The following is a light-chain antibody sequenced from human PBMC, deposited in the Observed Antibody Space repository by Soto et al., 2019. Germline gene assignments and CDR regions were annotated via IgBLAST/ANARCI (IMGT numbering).Light chain of an antibody. CDR3: QQYEISPTT. Sequence: EIVLTQSPGTLSLSPGERATLSCRASQSVSSTYLAWYQQKPGQAPRLLIYGASSRATGIPDRFSGSGSGTDFTLTISRLEPEDFAVYYCQQYEISPTTFGGGTKVEIK. CDR1: QSVSSTY. CDR2: GAS. V-gene: IGKV3-20*01. J-gene: IGKJ4*01.